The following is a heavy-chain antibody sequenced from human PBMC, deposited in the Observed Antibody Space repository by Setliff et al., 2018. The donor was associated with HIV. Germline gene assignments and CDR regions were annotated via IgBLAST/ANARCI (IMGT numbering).Heavy chain of an antibody. CDR2: IRYDGSYR. CDR1: GFTFISYG. D-gene: IGHD3-22*01. J-gene: IGHJ4*02. V-gene: IGHV3-30*02. CDR3: ARDYYYDSSGYRYFDY. Sequence: PGGSLRLSCAVSGFTFISYGMYWVRQAPGKGLEWVAFIRYDGSYRYYVDSVKGRFTISRDNSKNTMFLQMNSLRAEDTAVYYCARDYYYDSSGYRYFDYWGQGTLVTVSS.